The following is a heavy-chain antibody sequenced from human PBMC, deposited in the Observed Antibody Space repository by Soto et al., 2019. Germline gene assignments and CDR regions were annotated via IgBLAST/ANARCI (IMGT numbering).Heavy chain of an antibody. J-gene: IGHJ3*02. Sequence: ASVKVSCKASGYTFTSYYMHWVRQAPGQGLEWMGIINPSGGSTSYAQKFQGRVTMTRDTSTSTVYMELSSLRSEDTAVYYCARAPLRYSNEPYAFDIWGQGTMVTVSS. CDR2: INPSGGST. D-gene: IGHD6-13*01. V-gene: IGHV1-46*01. CDR3: ARAPLRYSNEPYAFDI. CDR1: GYTFTSYY.